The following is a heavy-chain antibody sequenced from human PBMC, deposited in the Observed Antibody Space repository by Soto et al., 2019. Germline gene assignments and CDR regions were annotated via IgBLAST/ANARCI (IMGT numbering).Heavy chain of an antibody. J-gene: IGHJ4*02. V-gene: IGHV4-30-2*01. CDR3: ARADSYGWFFDY. CDR2: IYHSGNT. D-gene: IGHD5-18*01. CDR1: GGSITSDTYS. Sequence: PSETLSLTCAVSGGSITSDTYSWSWIRQPPGKGLECIGYIYHSGNTYYSPSLKSRVTISVDRSKNQLSLKLTSVTAADTAVYYCARADSYGWFFDYWGQGTLVTVSS.